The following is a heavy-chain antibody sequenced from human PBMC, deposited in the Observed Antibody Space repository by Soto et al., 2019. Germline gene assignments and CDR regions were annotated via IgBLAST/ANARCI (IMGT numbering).Heavy chain of an antibody. Sequence: SETLSLTCTVSGGSISSGGYYWSWIRKHQGKGLEWIGYIYYSGSTYYNPSLKSRVTISVDTSKSQFSLKLSSVTAADTAVYYCARRKRYCSGGSCYPNFDYWGQGTLVTVSS. V-gene: IGHV4-31*03. CDR1: GGSISSGGYY. J-gene: IGHJ4*02. CDR2: IYYSGST. CDR3: ARRKRYCSGGSCYPNFDY. D-gene: IGHD2-15*01.